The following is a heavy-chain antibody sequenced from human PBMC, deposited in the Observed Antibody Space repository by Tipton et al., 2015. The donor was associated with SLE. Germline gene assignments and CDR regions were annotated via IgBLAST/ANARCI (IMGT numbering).Heavy chain of an antibody. D-gene: IGHD1-26*01. CDR3: ASLSSGSYYDWFDP. V-gene: IGHV4-39*07. CDR1: GGSISSSSYY. Sequence: TLSLTCTVSGGSISSSSYYWGWIRQPPGKGLEWIGSIYYSGSTNYNPSLKSRVTISVDTSKNQFSLKLSSVTAADTAVYYCASLSSGSYYDWFDPWGQGTLVTVSS. CDR2: IYYSGST. J-gene: IGHJ5*02.